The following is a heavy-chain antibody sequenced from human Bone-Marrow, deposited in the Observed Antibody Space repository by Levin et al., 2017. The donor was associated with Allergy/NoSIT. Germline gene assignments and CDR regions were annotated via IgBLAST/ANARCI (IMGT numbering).Heavy chain of an antibody. D-gene: IGHD6-19*01. CDR2: IWLDGSHQ. CDR1: GFSFSNSH. J-gene: IGHJ4*02. V-gene: IGHV3-33*08. Sequence: GESLKISCSAAGFSFSNSHMHWVRQAPGKGLEWLAVIWLDGSHQYHADSVKGRFTISRDNSDNILYLDMHSLRVEDTAIYYCARDHDESPVAGTGFDYWGQGTLVTVSA. CDR3: ARDHDESPVAGTGFDY.